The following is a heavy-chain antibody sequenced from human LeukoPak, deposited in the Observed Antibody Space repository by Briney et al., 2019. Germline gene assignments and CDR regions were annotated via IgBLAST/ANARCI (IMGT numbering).Heavy chain of an antibody. V-gene: IGHV3-7*01. Sequence: GGSLRLSCAASGFTFSTFWVSWVRQAPGKGLEWVANIRLDGSEKYYVDSVKGRFTISRDNAKNSLYLQMNSLRAEDTALYYCARDNYYDSSGYYSHNFDYWGQGTLVTVSS. D-gene: IGHD3-22*01. CDR1: GFTFSTFW. CDR3: ARDNYYDSSGYYSHNFDY. CDR2: IRLDGSEK. J-gene: IGHJ4*02.